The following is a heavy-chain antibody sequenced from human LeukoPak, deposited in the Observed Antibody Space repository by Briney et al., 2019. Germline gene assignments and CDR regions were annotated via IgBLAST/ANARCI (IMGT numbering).Heavy chain of an antibody. Sequence: GGSLRLSCAASGFTFSDYYMSWIRQAPGKGLEWVSAISGSGGSTYYADSVKGRFTISRDNPKNTLYLQMNSLRAEDTAVYYCAKSGDIVATGEDYWGQGTLVTVSS. CDR3: AKSGDIVATGEDY. J-gene: IGHJ4*02. D-gene: IGHD5-12*01. CDR1: GFTFSDYY. V-gene: IGHV3-23*01. CDR2: ISGSGGST.